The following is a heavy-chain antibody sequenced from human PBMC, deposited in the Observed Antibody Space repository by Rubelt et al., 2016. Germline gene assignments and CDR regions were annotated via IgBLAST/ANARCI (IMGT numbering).Heavy chain of an antibody. CDR1: GFTFSSYG. CDR2: IWYDASKK. Sequence: QVQLVESGGGVVQPGRSLRLFCAASGFTFSSYGMHWVRQAPGKGLEWVAVIWYDASKKYYADSVKGRFTISRDNSKNTLYLQMNSLRAEDTAVYYCARERSIWGQGTLVTVSS. V-gene: IGHV3-33*01. J-gene: IGHJ4*02. CDR3: ARERSI.